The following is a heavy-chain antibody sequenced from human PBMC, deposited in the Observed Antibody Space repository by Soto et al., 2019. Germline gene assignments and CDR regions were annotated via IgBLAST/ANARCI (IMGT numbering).Heavy chain of an antibody. V-gene: IGHV3-33*01. CDR2: IWYDGSNK. J-gene: IGHJ3*02. Sequence: QVQLVESGGGVVQPGRSLRLSCAASGFTFSSYGMHWVRQAPGKGLEWVAVIWYDGSNKYYADSVKGRFTISRDNSKNTLYLQMNSLRAEDTAVYYCARGAGRDAFDIWGQGTMVTVSS. CDR1: GFTFSSYG. CDR3: ARGAGRDAFDI. D-gene: IGHD1-26*01.